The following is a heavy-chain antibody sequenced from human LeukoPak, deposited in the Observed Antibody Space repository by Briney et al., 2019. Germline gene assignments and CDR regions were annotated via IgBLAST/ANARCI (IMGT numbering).Heavy chain of an antibody. J-gene: IGHJ3*02. CDR2: IIPIFGTA. Sequence: SVKVSCKASGGTFSSYAISWVRQAPGQGLEWMGRIIPIFGTANYAQKFQGRVTITTDESTSTAYMELSSLRSEDTAVYYCAREGYYDILTGYYRSSVFDIWGQGTMVTVSS. V-gene: IGHV1-69*05. CDR1: GGTFSSYA. D-gene: IGHD3-9*01. CDR3: AREGYYDILTGYYRSSVFDI.